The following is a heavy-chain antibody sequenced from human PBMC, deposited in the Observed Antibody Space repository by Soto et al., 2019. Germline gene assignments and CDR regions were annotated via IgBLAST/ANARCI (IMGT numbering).Heavy chain of an antibody. Sequence: QVQLQESGPGLVKPSETLSLTCTVSGGSISSYYWSWIRQPPGKGLEWIGYIYYSGSTNYNPSLTSLVPISVDTSKNHFSPKLSAVSAADTTVYYGASSYTRCYYYGMDVWGQGTTVTVSS. CDR3: ASSYTRCYYYGMDV. D-gene: IGHD1-20*01. CDR2: IYYSGST. CDR1: GGSISSYY. V-gene: IGHV4-59*08. J-gene: IGHJ6*02.